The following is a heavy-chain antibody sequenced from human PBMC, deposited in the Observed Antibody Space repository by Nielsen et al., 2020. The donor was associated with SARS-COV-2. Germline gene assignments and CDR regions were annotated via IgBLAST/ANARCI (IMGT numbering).Heavy chain of an antibody. D-gene: IGHD3/OR15-3a*01. CDR2: ISSSSSYI. V-gene: IGHV3-21*01. CDR3: ARDRTGQYYYYGMDV. CDR1: GFTFSSYS. J-gene: IGHJ6*02. Sequence: GESLKISCAASGFTFSSYSMNWVRQAPGKGLEWVSSISSSSSYIYYADSVKGRFTISRDNAKNSLYLQMNSLRAEDTAVYYCARDRTGQYYYYGMDVWGQGTTVTVSS.